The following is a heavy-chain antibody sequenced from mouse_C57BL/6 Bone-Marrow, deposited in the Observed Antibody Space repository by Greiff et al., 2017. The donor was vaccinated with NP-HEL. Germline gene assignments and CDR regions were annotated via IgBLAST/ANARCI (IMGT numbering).Heavy chain of an antibody. D-gene: IGHD1-1*02. CDR1: GYTFTRYW. V-gene: IGHV1-5*01. CDR3: TRRNYGVFAY. Sequence: VQLQQSGTVLARPGASVKMSCKTSGYTFTRYWMHWVKQRPGQGLEWIGAIYPGNSDTSYNQKFKGKAKLTAVTSASTAYMELSSLTNEDSAVYYCTRRNYGVFAYWGQGTLVTVSA. J-gene: IGHJ3*01. CDR2: IYPGNSDT.